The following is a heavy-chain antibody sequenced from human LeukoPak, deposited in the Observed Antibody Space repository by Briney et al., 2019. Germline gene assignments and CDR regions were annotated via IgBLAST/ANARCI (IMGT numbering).Heavy chain of an antibody. CDR3: ARGLPFDY. V-gene: IGHV1-69*13. D-gene: IGHD4-11*01. Sequence: SVKVSCKASGYTFTSYYMHWVRQAPGQGLEWMGGIIPIFGTANYAQKFQGRVTITADESTSTAYMELSSLRSEDTAVYYCARGLPFDYWGQGTLVTVSS. CDR1: GYTFTSYY. CDR2: IIPIFGTA. J-gene: IGHJ4*02.